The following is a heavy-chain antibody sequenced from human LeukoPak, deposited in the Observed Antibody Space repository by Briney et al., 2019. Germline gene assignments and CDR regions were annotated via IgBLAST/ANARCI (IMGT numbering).Heavy chain of an antibody. J-gene: IGHJ4*02. D-gene: IGHD2-15*01. CDR3: ARVNVGYCSGGSCIAAVPYFDY. CDR2: ISYSGST. V-gene: IGHV4-59*12. Sequence: PSETLSLTCTVSGGSISSYYWSWIRQPPGKGLEWIGYISYSGSTNYNPSLKSRVTISVDRSKNQFSLKLSSVTAADTAVYYCARVNVGYCSGGSCIAAVPYFDYWGQGTLVTVSS. CDR1: GGSISSYY.